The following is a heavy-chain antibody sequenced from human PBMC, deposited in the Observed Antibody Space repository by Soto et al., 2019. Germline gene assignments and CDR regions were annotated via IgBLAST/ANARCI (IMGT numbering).Heavy chain of an antibody. CDR1: GFIFSNYE. D-gene: IGHD1-26*01. Sequence: EVQLVESGGGLVQPGVSPRISCAASGFIFSNYEMHWVRQAPGKGLEWVSYIDSRGGTIHYSDSVKGRFTISRDNAKSALYLQMDTPAGDDTAVYYCARGTLVGGIYYWGKGTLVTVSS. CDR2: IDSRGGTI. V-gene: IGHV3-48*03. J-gene: IGHJ4*02. CDR3: ARGTLVGGIYY.